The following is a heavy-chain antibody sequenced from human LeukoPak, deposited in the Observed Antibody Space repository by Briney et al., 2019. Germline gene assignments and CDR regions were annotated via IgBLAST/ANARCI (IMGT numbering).Heavy chain of an antibody. V-gene: IGHV1-24*01. D-gene: IGHD3-16*02. CDR1: GYTLTELS. CDR2: FDPEDGET. J-gene: IGHJ4*02. Sequence: ASVKVSCKVSGYTLTELSMHWVRQAPGKGLEWMGGFDPEDGETIYAQKFQGRVTMTTDTSTSTAYMELRSLRSDDTAVYYCAIHYDYVWGSYRSTDYFDYWGQGTLVTVSS. CDR3: AIHYDYVWGSYRSTDYFDY.